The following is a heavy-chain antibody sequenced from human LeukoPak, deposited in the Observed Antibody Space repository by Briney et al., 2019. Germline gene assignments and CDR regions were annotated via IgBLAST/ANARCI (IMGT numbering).Heavy chain of an antibody. CDR3: AKGSTSGFYYFDY. Sequence: GGSLRLSCAASGFTFSNYGMHWVRQAPGKGLECVAVKSYDGRNIYYADSVKGRFTISRDNSMHTVNLQMNSLRPEDTAVYYCAKGSTSGFYYFDYWGQGTLVTVSS. D-gene: IGHD5-12*01. CDR2: KSYDGRNI. J-gene: IGHJ4*02. V-gene: IGHV3-30*18. CDR1: GFTFSNYG.